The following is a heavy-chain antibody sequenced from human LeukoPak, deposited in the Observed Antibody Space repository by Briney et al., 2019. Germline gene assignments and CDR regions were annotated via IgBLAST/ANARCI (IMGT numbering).Heavy chain of an antibody. J-gene: IGHJ5*02. CDR2: IYYSGST. V-gene: IGHV4-59*01. Sequence: SETLSLTCTVSGGSISSYYXXXXXXXXXXGLEXIGYIYYSGSTNYNPSLKSRVXXSVDTSKNQFSLKLSSVTAADTAVYYCARFKAWFDPWGQGTLVTVSS. CDR1: GGSISSYY. CDR3: ARFKAWFDP.